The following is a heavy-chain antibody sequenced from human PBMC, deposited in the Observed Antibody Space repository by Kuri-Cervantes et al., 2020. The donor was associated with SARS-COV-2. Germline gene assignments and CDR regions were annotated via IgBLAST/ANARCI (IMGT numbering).Heavy chain of an antibody. Sequence: GSLRLSCTVSGGSISSYYWSWIRQPPGKGLEWIGYIYYSGSTNYNPSLKSRVTISVDTSKNQFSLKLSSVTVADTAVYYCAREGSGWYGEDYYYYGMDVWGQGTTVTVSS. CDR1: GGSISSYY. V-gene: IGHV4-59*01. CDR3: AREGSGWYGEDYYYYGMDV. J-gene: IGHJ6*02. D-gene: IGHD6-19*01. CDR2: IYYSGST.